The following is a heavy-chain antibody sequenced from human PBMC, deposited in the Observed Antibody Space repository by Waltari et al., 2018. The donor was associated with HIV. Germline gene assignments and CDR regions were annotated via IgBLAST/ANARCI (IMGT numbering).Heavy chain of an antibody. D-gene: IGHD6-19*01. J-gene: IGHJ4*02. Sequence: EVQLLESGGGLVQPGGSLRLSCAASGFTFSSYAMNWVRQAPGKVLEWVSGISGSGNTYYAESVKGRFTISRDNSNNRLHLQMNTLRAEDTAVYYCAKDRLSQSSGWYYFDYWGQGTLVTVSS. CDR2: ISGSGNT. V-gene: IGHV3-23*01. CDR3: AKDRLSQSSGWYYFDY. CDR1: GFTFSSYA.